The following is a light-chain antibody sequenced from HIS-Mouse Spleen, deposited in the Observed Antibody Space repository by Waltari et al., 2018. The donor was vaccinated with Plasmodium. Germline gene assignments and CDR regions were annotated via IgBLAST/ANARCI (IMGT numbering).Light chain of an antibody. Sequence: EIVMTQSPATLSVSPGATATLSCRASPSVSSNLAWYQQKPGQAPRLLIYGASTRATGIPARFSGSGSGTEFTLTISSLQSEDFAVYYCQQYNNWSFTFGPGTKVDIK. V-gene: IGKV3-15*01. CDR3: QQYNNWSFT. J-gene: IGKJ3*01. CDR2: GAS. CDR1: PSVSSN.